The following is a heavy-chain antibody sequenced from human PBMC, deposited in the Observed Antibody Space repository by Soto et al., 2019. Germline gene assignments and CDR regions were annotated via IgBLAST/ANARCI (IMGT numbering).Heavy chain of an antibody. CDR1: GGTFSSYT. J-gene: IGHJ6*02. Sequence: QVQLVQSGAEVKKPGSSVKVSCKASGGTFSSYTISWVRQAPGQGLEWMGRIIPILGIANYAQKCQGRVTITAYKSTSTAYMELSSLRSEDTAVYYCARDWMYYYGMDVWGQGTTVTVSS. D-gene: IGHD2-2*03. V-gene: IGHV1-69*08. CDR3: ARDWMYYYGMDV. CDR2: IIPILGIA.